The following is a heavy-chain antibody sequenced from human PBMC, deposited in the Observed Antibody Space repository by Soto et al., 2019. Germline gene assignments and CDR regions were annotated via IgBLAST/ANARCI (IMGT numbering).Heavy chain of an antibody. CDR3: ASSYCSGDRAFDY. V-gene: IGHV1-69*02. CDR2: VNPIVSMS. D-gene: IGHD3-10*01. Sequence: QVQLVQSGAEVKRPGSSVKVSCKASGDTFNFYSINWVRHAPGLGLEWMGRVNPIVSMSNYSQKFQGRVTITADKSTSTAYMELSSLRSEDTAIYYCASSYCSGDRAFDYWGQGALVTVSS. CDR1: GDTFNFYS. J-gene: IGHJ4*02.